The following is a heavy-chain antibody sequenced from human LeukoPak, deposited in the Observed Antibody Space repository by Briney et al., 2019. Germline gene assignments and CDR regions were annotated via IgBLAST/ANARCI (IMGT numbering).Heavy chain of an antibody. CDR1: GFTFSSYT. V-gene: IGHV3-30*18. CDR2: ISYDGSNK. Sequence: PGGSLRLSCAASGFTFSSYTMNWVRQAPGKGLEWVAVISYDGSNKYYADSVKGRFTISRDNSKNTLYLQMNSLRAEDTAVYYCAKATLAYSSGWYEGVLDYWGQGTLVTVSS. J-gene: IGHJ4*02. CDR3: AKATLAYSSGWYEGVLDY. D-gene: IGHD6-19*01.